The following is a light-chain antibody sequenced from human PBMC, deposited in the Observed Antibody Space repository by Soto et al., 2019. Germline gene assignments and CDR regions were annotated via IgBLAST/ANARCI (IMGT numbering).Light chain of an antibody. Sequence: DIQMTQSPSYLSASVGDRVTITCRASQYISNYLNWYRRKPGEAPKLLIFAASTLHSGVASRFSGSGSGTDFTITISSLQPEDLATDYRQQSWSVPLTFGGGTKVEIK. CDR3: QQSWSVPLT. CDR1: QYISNY. CDR2: AAS. V-gene: IGKV1-39*01. J-gene: IGKJ4*01.